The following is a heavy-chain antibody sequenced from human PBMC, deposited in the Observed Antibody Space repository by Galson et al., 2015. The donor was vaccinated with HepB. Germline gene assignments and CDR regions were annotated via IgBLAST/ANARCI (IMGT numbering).Heavy chain of an antibody. CDR3: ARGDPGRSIFGVVISRPYYYYYMDV. Sequence: SVKVSCKASGGTFSSYAISWVRQAPGQGLEWMGGIIPIFGTANYAQKFQGRVTITADESTSTAYMELSSLRSEDTAVYYCARGDPGRSIFGVVISRPYYYYYMDVWGKGTTVTVSS. D-gene: IGHD3-3*01. V-gene: IGHV1-69*13. CDR2: IIPIFGTA. CDR1: GGTFSSYA. J-gene: IGHJ6*03.